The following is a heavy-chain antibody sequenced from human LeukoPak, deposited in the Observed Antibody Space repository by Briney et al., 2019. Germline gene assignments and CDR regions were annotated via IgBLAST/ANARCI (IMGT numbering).Heavy chain of an antibody. CDR3: AKGTQYYYDSSGNDAFDI. Sequence: SLRLSFAASGLTFDDFAIPWVRRAPGNCLESFSGISCICGSIGYADSVKGRFTISRDNAKNSLYLQMNSLRAEDMALYYCAKGTQYYYDSSGNDAFDIWGQGTMVTVSS. J-gene: IGHJ3*02. CDR2: ISCICGSI. CDR1: GLTFDDFA. D-gene: IGHD3-22*01. V-gene: IGHV3-9*03.